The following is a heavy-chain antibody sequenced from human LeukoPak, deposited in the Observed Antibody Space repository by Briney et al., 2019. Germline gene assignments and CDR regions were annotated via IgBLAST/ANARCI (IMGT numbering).Heavy chain of an antibody. CDR2: TSGDNVNT. D-gene: IGHD6-6*01. J-gene: IGHJ5*02. CDR3: VRDWEWKAARNLFDP. Sequence: SVKVSCKASGYSFINYGISWVRQARGQGLEWMGWTSGDNVNTYYAQKFLGRVIMTTETSTTTAYMELRSLRPDDTAVYYCVRDWEWKAARNLFDPWGQGTRVTVSS. CDR1: GYSFINYG. V-gene: IGHV1-18*01.